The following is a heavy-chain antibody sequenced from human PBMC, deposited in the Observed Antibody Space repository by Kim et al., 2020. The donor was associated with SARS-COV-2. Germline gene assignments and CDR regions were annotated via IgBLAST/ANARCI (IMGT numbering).Heavy chain of an antibody. V-gene: IGHV3-23*01. J-gene: IGHJ4*02. CDR3: VPPLSKRDGYNLDY. D-gene: IGHD5-12*01. Sequence: ADCVKGRFTSSRDNSKNALYLQMNSLGAEDTAVDYCVPPLSKRDGYNLDYWGQGTLVTVSS.